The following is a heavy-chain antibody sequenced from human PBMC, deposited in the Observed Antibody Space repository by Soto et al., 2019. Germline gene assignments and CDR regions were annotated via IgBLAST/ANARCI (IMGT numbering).Heavy chain of an antibody. J-gene: IGHJ4*02. CDR3: ARLRVVVGATKERNFDY. Sequence: PSETLSLTCTVSGGSISSSSYYWGWIRQPPGKGLEWIGSIYYSGSTYYNPSLKSRVTISVDTSKNQFSLKLSSVTAADTAVYYCARLRVVVGATKERNFDYWGQGTLVTVSS. D-gene: IGHD1-26*01. CDR2: IYYSGST. V-gene: IGHV4-39*01. CDR1: GGSISSSSYY.